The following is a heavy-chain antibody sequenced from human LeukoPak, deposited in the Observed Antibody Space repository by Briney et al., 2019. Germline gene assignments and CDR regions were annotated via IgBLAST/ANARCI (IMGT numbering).Heavy chain of an antibody. Sequence: SQTLSLTCAISGDSVSSNSAAWNWIRQSPSRGLEWLGRTYYRSKWYNDYAVSVKSRITINPDTSKNQFSLQLNSVTPADQDVYYCARESWYIEEYNWFDRWGQGTLVTVAS. J-gene: IGHJ5*02. CDR1: GDSVSSNSAA. CDR3: ARESWYIEEYNWFDR. CDR2: TYYRSKWYN. D-gene: IGHD2-8*02. V-gene: IGHV6-1*01.